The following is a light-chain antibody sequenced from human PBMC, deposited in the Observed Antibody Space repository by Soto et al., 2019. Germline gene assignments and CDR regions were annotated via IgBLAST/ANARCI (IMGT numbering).Light chain of an antibody. J-gene: IGLJ1*01. CDR3: SSYTSSSTRV. CDR2: DVS. V-gene: IGLV2-14*01. Sequence: QSALTQPASVSGSPGQSIAISCTGTSSDVGGYNYVSWYQQHPGKAPKLMIYDVSNRPSGVSNRFSGSKSGNTASLTISGLKAEDEADYYCSSYTSSSTRVLGTGTKLTVL. CDR1: SSDVGGYNY.